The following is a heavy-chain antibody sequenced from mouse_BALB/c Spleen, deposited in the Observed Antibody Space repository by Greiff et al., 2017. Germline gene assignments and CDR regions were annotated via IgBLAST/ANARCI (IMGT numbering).Heavy chain of an antibody. D-gene: IGHD1-1*01. CDR2: ISSGGSYT. J-gene: IGHJ1*01. Sequence: EVQLVESGGGLVKPGGSLKLSCAASGFTFSSYAMSWVRQTPEKRLEWVATISSGGSYTYYPDSVKGRFTISRDNAKNTLYLQMSSLRSEDTAMYYCARRYYGSSYWYFDVWGAGTTVTVSS. V-gene: IGHV5-9-3*01. CDR3: ARRYYGSSYWYFDV. CDR1: GFTFSSYA.